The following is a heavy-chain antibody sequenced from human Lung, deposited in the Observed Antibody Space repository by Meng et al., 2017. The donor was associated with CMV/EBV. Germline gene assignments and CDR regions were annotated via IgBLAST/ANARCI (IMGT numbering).Heavy chain of an antibody. D-gene: IGHD3-10*01. CDR3: LRRSGGSV. CDR2: IPHRGSS. J-gene: IGHJ1*01. V-gene: IGHV4-4*02. CDR1: GDSITNHNW. Sequence: QEQCRESGPALVKPSETLSLTCAVSGDSITNHNWWAWVRQPPGKGLEWIGEIPHRGSSAYNPSLKSRVSMSIDKSKNQFSLKLTSVTAADTAVYHCLRRSGGSVWGQGTLVTVSS.